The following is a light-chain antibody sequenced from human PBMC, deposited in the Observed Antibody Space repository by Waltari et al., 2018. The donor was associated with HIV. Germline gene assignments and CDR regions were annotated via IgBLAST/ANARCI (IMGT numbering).Light chain of an antibody. J-gene: IGLJ3*02. CDR3: LVHMGHGAWV. V-gene: IGLV8-61*01. CDR1: SASVSTPSF. Sequence: QTVVTQEPSFSVSPGGTVTLPCGLNSASVSTPSFPTWYQHTPGQAQRPLIYSTNIPSCGVPERFSCSILGNKAALTITGAQADDESDYYCLVHMGHGAWVFGGGTKLTVL. CDR2: STN.